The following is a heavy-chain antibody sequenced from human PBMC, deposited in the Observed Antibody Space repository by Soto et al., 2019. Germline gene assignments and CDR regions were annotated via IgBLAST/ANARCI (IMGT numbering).Heavy chain of an antibody. D-gene: IGHD3-22*01. J-gene: IGHJ4*02. V-gene: IGHV3-23*01. CDR2: ISGSGGST. CDR1: GFTFSSYA. CDR3: STRHFYYYDSSGYYYY. Sequence: GGSLRLSCAASGFTFSSYAMSWVRQAPGKGLEWVSAISGSGGSTYYADSVKGRFTISRDNSKNTLYLQMNSLRAEDTAVFFFSTRHFYYYDSSGYYYYWGQGTLVTVSS.